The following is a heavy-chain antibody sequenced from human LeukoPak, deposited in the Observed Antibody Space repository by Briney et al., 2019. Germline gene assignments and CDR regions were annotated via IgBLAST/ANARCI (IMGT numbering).Heavy chain of an antibody. V-gene: IGHV4-61*02. D-gene: IGHD1-26*01. CDR2: IYTSGST. CDR3: ARGQWELAD. CDR1: GGSISSGSYY. J-gene: IGHJ4*02. Sequence: PSQTLSLTCTVSGGSISSGSYYWSWIRQPAGKGLEWIGRIYTSGSTNYNPSLKSRVTISVDTSKNQFSLKLSSVTAADTAVYYCARGQWELADWGQGTLVTVSS.